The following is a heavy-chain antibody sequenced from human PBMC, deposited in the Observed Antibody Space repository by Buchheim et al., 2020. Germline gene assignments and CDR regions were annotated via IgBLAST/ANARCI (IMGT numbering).Heavy chain of an antibody. Sequence: QVQLVQSGAEVKKPGSSVKVSCKASGGTFSSYTISWVRQAPGQGLEWMGRIIPILGIANYAQKFQGRVTITADKSTSTAYMELSSLRSEDTAVYYCSSGRREGVVGATGAFDYWGQGTL. V-gene: IGHV1-69*02. CDR3: SSGRREGVVGATGAFDY. D-gene: IGHD1-26*01. J-gene: IGHJ4*02. CDR2: IIPILGIA. CDR1: GGTFSSYT.